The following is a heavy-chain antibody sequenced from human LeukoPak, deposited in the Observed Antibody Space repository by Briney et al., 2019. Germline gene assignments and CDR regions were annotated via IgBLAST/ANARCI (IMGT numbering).Heavy chain of an antibody. CDR1: GFTFSSYA. D-gene: IGHD2-15*01. CDR3: AKRSIGYCSGGSCYPTYYYYGMDV. Sequence: PGGSLRLSCAASGFTFSSYAMSWVRQAPGKGLEWVSAISGSGGSTYYADSVKGRFTISRDNSKNTLYLQMNSLRAEDTAVYYCAKRSIGYCSGGSCYPTYYYYGMDVWGQGTTVTVSS. J-gene: IGHJ6*02. V-gene: IGHV3-23*01. CDR2: ISGSGGST.